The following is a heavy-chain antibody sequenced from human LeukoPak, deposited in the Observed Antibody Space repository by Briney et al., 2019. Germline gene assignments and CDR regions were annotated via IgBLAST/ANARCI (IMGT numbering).Heavy chain of an antibody. CDR2: MNPNSGNT. J-gene: IGHJ5*02. V-gene: IGHV1-8*01. D-gene: IGHD6-6*01. CDR3: ARGSPRSIAARPTLTNWFDP. CDR1: GYTFTSYD. Sequence: GASVKVSCKASGYTFTSYDINWVRQATGQGLEWMGWMNPNSGNTGYAQKFQGRVTMTRNTSISTAYMELSSLRSEDTAVYYCARGSPRSIAARPTLTNWFDPWGQGTLVTVSS.